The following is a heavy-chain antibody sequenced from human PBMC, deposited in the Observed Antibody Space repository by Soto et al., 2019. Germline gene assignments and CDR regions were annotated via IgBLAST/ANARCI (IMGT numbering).Heavy chain of an antibody. J-gene: IGHJ4*02. Sequence: PGGSLRLSCAASGFTFSRYGMHWARQAPGKGLEWVALIWNDGIRKVYVDSVKGRFTISRDNSKNTLDLQMNSLRVEDTAVYYCARDDDYEANAFDYWGPGTLVTVSS. CDR1: GFTFSRYG. CDR3: ARDDDYEANAFDY. CDR2: IWNDGIRK. V-gene: IGHV3-33*01. D-gene: IGHD3-22*01.